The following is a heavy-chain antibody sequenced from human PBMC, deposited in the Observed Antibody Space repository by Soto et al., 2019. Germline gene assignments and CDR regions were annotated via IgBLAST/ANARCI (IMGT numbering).Heavy chain of an antibody. D-gene: IGHD2-2*01. Sequence: PGGSLRLSCAASGFSFGSYALSWVRQAPGKGLEWVSTISGSDGKTFYADSVKGRFSISRDTSQSTLYLQMNSLRADDTAMYYCAKQHCSSTSCYPLYYYYYGMDVWGQGTTVTVSS. CDR3: AKQHCSSTSCYPLYYYYYGMDV. J-gene: IGHJ6*02. CDR2: ISGSDGKT. V-gene: IGHV3-23*01. CDR1: GFSFGSYA.